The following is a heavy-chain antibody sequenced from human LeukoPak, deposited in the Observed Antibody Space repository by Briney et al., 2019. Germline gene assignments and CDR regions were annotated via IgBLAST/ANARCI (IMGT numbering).Heavy chain of an antibody. CDR3: AKDKALNWFDP. CDR1: GFIFRNYW. J-gene: IGHJ5*02. CDR2: ISGSGGST. V-gene: IGHV3-23*01. D-gene: IGHD3-16*02. Sequence: PGGSLRLSCAASGFIFRNYWMSWVRQAPGKGLEWVSAISGSGGSTYYADSVKGRFTISRDNSKNTLYLQMNSLRAEDTAVYYCAKDKALNWFDPWGQGTLVTVSS.